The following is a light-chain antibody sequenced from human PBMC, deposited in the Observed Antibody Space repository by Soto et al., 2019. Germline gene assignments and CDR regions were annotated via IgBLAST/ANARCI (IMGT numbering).Light chain of an antibody. CDR3: SSYTSSSTYV. V-gene: IGLV2-14*01. CDR2: DVS. CDR1: SSDVGGYNY. J-gene: IGLJ1*01. Sequence: QSALTQPASVSGSPGQSITISCTGNSSDVGGYNYVSWYQQHPGKAPKLMIYDVSNRPSGVSNRFSGSKSGNTASLTISGLQGEDEADYYCSSYTSSSTYVFGTGTKVTVL.